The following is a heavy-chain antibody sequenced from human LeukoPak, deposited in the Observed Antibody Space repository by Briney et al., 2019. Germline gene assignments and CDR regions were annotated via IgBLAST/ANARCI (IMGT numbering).Heavy chain of an antibody. CDR2: IYYSGST. V-gene: IGHV4-39*07. Sequence: PSETLSLTCTVSGGSISSSSYYWGWIRQPPGKGLEWIGSIYYSGSTYYNPSLKSRVTISVDTSKNQFSLKLSSVTAADTAVYYCARDQGVAAAGKYNWFDPWGQGTLVTVSS. CDR3: ARDQGVAAAGKYNWFDP. CDR1: GGSISSSSYY. D-gene: IGHD6-13*01. J-gene: IGHJ5*02.